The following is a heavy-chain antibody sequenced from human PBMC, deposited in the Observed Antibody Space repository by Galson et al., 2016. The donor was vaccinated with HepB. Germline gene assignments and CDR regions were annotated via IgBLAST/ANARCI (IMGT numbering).Heavy chain of an antibody. CDR1: GFTFSNYD. J-gene: IGHJ4*02. CDR2: ISRSSSSI. CDR3: AGDKDDILTGYYDF. D-gene: IGHD3-9*01. Sequence: SLRLSCAASGFTFSNYDMNWVRQAPGEGLEWVSYISRSSSSIYYADSVKGRITISRDNAKNSLNLQMHSLRAEDTAVYYCAGDKDDILTGYYDFWGQGTPVTVSS. V-gene: IGHV3-48*01.